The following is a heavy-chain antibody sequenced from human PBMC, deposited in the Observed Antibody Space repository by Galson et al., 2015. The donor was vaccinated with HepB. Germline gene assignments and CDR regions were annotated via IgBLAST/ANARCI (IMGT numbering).Heavy chain of an antibody. CDR1: GYTFTSYY. Sequence: SVKVSCKASGYTFTSYYMHWVRQAPGQGLEWMGIINPSGGSTSYAQKFQGRVTMTRDTSTSTVYMELSSLRSEDTAVYYCARDGLRYNIGGVDWFDPWGQGTLVTVSS. CDR3: ARDGLRYNIGGVDWFDP. D-gene: IGHD5-12*01. J-gene: IGHJ5*02. V-gene: IGHV1-46*01. CDR2: INPSGGST.